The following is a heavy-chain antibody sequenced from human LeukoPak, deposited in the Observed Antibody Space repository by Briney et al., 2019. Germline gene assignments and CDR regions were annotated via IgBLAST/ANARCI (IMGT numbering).Heavy chain of an antibody. CDR1: GFTLSSYS. V-gene: IGHV3-21*04. CDR2: ISSSSIYI. J-gene: IGHJ6*03. CDR3: AKESDSYDFWSGYYGYYYHMDV. Sequence: GGSLRLSCAASGFTLSSYSMNWVRQAPGKGLEWVSSISSSSIYIYYADSLKGRFTISRDNAKNSLYLQMNSLTSEDTAVYYCAKESDSYDFWSGYYGYYYHMDVWGKGTTVTISS. D-gene: IGHD3-3*01.